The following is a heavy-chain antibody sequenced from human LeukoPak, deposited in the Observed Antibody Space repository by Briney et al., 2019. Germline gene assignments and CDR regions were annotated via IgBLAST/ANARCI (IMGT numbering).Heavy chain of an antibody. V-gene: IGHV4-34*01. J-gene: IGHJ5*02. CDR3: ARRLRGGWFDP. CDR2: INHSGST. D-gene: IGHD3-16*01. Sequence: PSETLSLTCAVYGGSFSGYYWSWIRQPPGKGLEWIGEINHSGSTNYNPFLKSRVTISVDTSKNQFSLKLSSVTAADTAVYYCARRLRGGWFDPWGQGTLVTVSS. CDR1: GGSFSGYY.